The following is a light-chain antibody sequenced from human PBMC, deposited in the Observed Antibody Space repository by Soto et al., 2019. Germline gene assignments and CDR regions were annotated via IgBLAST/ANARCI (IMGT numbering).Light chain of an antibody. CDR1: QSVSSN. Sequence: ELVMTQSPATLSVSPGERATLSCRASQSVSSNLAWYQQKPGQAPRLLIYGASTRATGIPARFSGSGSGTEFTLTISSLQSEDFAVYYCQQYNNWPPNFGQGTK. CDR3: QQYNNWPPN. V-gene: IGKV3-15*01. J-gene: IGKJ2*01. CDR2: GAS.